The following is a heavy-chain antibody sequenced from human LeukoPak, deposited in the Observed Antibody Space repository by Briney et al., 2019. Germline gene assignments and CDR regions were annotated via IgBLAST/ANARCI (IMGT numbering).Heavy chain of an antibody. D-gene: IGHD3-3*01. CDR1: GGSISSYY. CDR3: ARVSSGDFWSGHYYYYYYMDV. V-gene: IGHV4-59*01. J-gene: IGHJ6*03. Sequence: SETLSLTCTVSGGSISSYYWSWIRQPPGKGLEWIGYIYYSGSTNHNPSLKSRVTISVDTSKNQFSLKLSSVTAADTAVYYCARVSSGDFWSGHYYYYYYMDVWGKGTTVTVSS. CDR2: IYYSGST.